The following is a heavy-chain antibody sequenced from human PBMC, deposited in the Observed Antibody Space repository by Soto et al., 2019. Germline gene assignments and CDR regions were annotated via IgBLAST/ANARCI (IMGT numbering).Heavy chain of an antibody. V-gene: IGHV5-51*01. CDR2: IYPGDSDT. Sequence: GESLKISCKGSGYSFTSYWIGWVRQMPGKGLEWMGIIYPGDSDTRYSPSFQGQVTISADKSISTAYLQWSSLKASDTAMYYCARTRSFTLGFYYDGMDVWGQGTTVTVSS. CDR1: GYSFTSYW. CDR3: ARTRSFTLGFYYDGMDV. J-gene: IGHJ6*02. D-gene: IGHD6-6*01.